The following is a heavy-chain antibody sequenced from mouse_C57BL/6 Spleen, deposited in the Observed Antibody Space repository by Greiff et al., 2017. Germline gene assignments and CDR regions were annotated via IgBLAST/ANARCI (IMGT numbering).Heavy chain of an antibody. V-gene: IGHV5-17*01. D-gene: IGHD2-1*01. CDR1: GFTFSDYG. J-gene: IGHJ3*01. CDR3: ANRDGNYLAWFAY. CDR2: LSSGSSTI. Sequence: EVQRVESGGGLVKPGGSLKLSCAASGFTFSDYGMHWVRQAPEKGLEWVAYLSSGSSTIYYADTVKGRLTISSDNAKNTLFLQMTGLRSEDTAMYYCANRDGNYLAWFAYWGQGTLVTVSA.